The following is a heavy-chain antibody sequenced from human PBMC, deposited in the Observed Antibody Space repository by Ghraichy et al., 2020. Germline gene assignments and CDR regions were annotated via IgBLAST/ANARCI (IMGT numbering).Heavy chain of an antibody. D-gene: IGHD4-17*01. J-gene: IGHJ4*02. CDR3: AHSYGDYVIINY. V-gene: IGHV4-59*08. CDR1: GGSIRSYY. Sequence: SETLSLTCTVSGGSIRSYYWSWIRQPPGKGLEWIGYIYYSGSTNHNPSLKGRVTMSVDTSKNQFSLKLSSVTAADTAVYYCAHSYGDYVIINYWGQGTLVNVS. CDR2: IYYSGST.